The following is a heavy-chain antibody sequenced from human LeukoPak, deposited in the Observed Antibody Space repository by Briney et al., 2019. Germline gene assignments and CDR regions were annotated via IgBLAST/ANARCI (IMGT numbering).Heavy chain of an antibody. D-gene: IGHD5-24*01. CDR3: AKDGYNQGFDY. CDR1: GFTFSSYG. J-gene: IGHJ4*02. CDR2: ISYDGSNN. Sequence: QPGGSLRLSCAASGFTFSSYGMHWARQAPGKGLEWVAVISYDGSNNYYADSGKGRFTISRDNSKNTLYLQRNSLRAEDTAVYDCAKDGYNQGFDYWGQGTLVTVSS. V-gene: IGHV3-30*18.